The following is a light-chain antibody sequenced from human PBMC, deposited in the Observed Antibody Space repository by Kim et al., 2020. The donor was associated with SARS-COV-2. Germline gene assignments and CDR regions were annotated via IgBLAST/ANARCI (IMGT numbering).Light chain of an antibody. CDR2: EKK. V-gene: IGLV3-19*01. CDR1: SLRSFY. CDR3: NSRDSSGNHLV. J-gene: IGLJ2*01. Sequence: SSELTQDPAVSVALGQTVRITCQGDSLRSFYASWYQQKPGHAPVLVIYEKKNRPSGIPDRFSGSTSGNTASLTITGAQAEDEADYYCNSRDSSGNHLVFGGGTKLTVL.